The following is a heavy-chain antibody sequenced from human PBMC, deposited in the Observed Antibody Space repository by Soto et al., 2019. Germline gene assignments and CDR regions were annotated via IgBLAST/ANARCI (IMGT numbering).Heavy chain of an antibody. CDR1: GGYCGGYY. D-gene: IGHD2-21*01. CDR3: ARDKIPGLFDY. Sequence: TYAVDGGYCGGYYGTWIRQPPGTGLEWIGEINHSGSTNYNPSLKSRVTISVDTSKNQFSLKLTSVTAADTAVYYCARDKIPGLFDYWGQGTLVTVSS. V-gene: IGHV4-34*01. J-gene: IGHJ4*02. CDR2: INHSGST.